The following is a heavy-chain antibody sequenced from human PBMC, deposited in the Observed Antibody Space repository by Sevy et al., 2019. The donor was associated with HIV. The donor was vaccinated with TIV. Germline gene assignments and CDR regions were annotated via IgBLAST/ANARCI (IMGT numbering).Heavy chain of an antibody. J-gene: IGHJ3*01. D-gene: IGHD2-15*01. CDR2: TGGRGGAT. CDR3: TKDVVAVVGDAFDV. V-gene: IGHV3-23*01. CDR1: GFPFSNFW. Sequence: GGSLRLSCAASGFPFSNFWMTWVRQGPGKGLERVSATGGRGGATYYADSVKGRFTISRDNSKNTLYLQMDSLGAEDTAVYYCTKDVVAVVGDAFDVWGQGTLVTVSS.